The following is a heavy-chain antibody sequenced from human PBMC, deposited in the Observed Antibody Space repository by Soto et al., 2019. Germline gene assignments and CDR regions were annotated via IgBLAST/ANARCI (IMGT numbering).Heavy chain of an antibody. J-gene: IGHJ4*02. CDR3: VRVTYFSDSSGYSRSFDY. V-gene: IGHV3-72*01. CDR2: SRDKANGYST. CDR1: GFTLSDHY. D-gene: IGHD3-22*01. Sequence: EVQLVESGGGLVQPGGSLRLSCAVSGFTLSDHYIDWVRQAPGKGLEWVGRSRDKANGYSTQYAASLKGRFTTSRDDSKNSLYLQMNSLKTEDTAVYYCVRVTYFSDSSGYSRSFDYWGQGTLVTVSS.